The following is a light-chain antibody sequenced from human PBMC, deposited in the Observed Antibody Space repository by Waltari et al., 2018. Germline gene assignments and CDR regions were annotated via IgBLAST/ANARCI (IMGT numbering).Light chain of an antibody. CDR2: EVT. J-gene: IGLJ1*01. V-gene: IGLV2-8*01. Sequence: QSVLTQPPSATGSPGQSVTIPCTGTNSDVGASNYVSWYPQHPGQVPKLLIDEVTKRPSGVPDRFSGSKSGNTASLTVSGLQADDEADYYCSSYAHNNHFVFGTGTKVTVL. CDR1: NSDVGASNY. CDR3: SSYAHNNHFV.